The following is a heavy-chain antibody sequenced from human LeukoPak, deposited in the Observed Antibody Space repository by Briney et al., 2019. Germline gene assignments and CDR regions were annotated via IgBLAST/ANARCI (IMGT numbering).Heavy chain of an antibody. CDR1: GCTFDDYA. V-gene: IGHV3-9*01. Sequence: PGRSLRLSCAASGCTFDDYAMHWVRQAPRKGLEWVSGISWNSGSIGYADSVKGRFTISRDNAKNSLYLQMNSLRAEDTALYYCAKDYSSSWESFDYWGQGTLVTVSS. CDR3: AKDYSSSWESFDY. J-gene: IGHJ4*02. D-gene: IGHD6-13*01. CDR2: ISWNSGSI.